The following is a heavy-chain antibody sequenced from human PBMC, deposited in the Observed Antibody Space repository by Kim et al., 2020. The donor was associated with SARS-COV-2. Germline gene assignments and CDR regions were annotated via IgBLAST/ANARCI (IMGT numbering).Heavy chain of an antibody. Sequence: TKYSQKFQGRVTITRDTSASTAYMELSSLRSEDTAVYYCARAYSGYGLYWGQGTLVTVSS. D-gene: IGHD5-12*01. CDR3: ARAYSGYGLY. CDR2: T. J-gene: IGHJ4*02. V-gene: IGHV1-3*01.